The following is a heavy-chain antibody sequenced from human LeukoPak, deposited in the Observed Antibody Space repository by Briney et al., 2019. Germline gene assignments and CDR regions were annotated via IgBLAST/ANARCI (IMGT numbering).Heavy chain of an antibody. CDR1: DGSISSYY. CDR2: IYYTGST. V-gene: IGHV4-59*01. D-gene: IGHD4-17*01. CDR3: ARLLYDYGVDY. Sequence: SETLSLTCTVSDGSISSYYWTWIRQPPGRGLEWIGYIYYTGSTNYNSSLKSRVTMSVDTSKNQFSLTLSSVTAADTAEYYCARLLYDYGVDYWGQGTLVTVSS. J-gene: IGHJ4*02.